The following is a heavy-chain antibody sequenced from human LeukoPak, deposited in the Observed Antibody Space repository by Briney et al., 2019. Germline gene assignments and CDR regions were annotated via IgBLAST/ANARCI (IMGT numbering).Heavy chain of an antibody. CDR2: ISGSGGST. D-gene: IGHD2-2*01. Sequence: GGSLRLSCAASGFTFSSYAMSWVRQAPGKGLEWVSAISGSGGSTYYADSVKGRFTISRDNSKNTLYLQMNSLRAEDTAVYYCAKSLDCSSTSCSNPYFDYWGQGTLVTVSS. CDR3: AKSLDCSSTSCSNPYFDY. CDR1: GFTFSSYA. V-gene: IGHV3-23*01. J-gene: IGHJ4*02.